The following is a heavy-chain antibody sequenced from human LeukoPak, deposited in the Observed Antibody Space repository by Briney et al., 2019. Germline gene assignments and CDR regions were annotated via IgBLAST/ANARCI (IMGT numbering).Heavy chain of an antibody. J-gene: IGHJ4*02. V-gene: IGHV4-34*01. Sequence: SETLSLTCAVYGGSFSGYYWSWIRQPPGKGLEWIGEINHSGSTNYNPSLKSRVTISVDTSKNQFSLKLSSVTAADTAVYYCARRTNDSSGSRVDYWGQGTLVTVSS. CDR1: GGSFSGYY. D-gene: IGHD3-22*01. CDR3: ARRTNDSSGSRVDY. CDR2: INHSGST.